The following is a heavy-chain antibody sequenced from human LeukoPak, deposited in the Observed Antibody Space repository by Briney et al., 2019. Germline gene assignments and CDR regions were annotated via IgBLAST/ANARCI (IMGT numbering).Heavy chain of an antibody. Sequence: SQTLSLTCTVSGGSISSGDYYWSWIRQPPGKGLEWIGYIYYSGSTYYNPSLKSRVTISVDTSKNQFSLKLSSVTAADTAVYYCARDIGFGEMTPQMYAFDIWGQGTMVTVSS. V-gene: IGHV4-30-4*08. D-gene: IGHD3-10*01. CDR3: ARDIGFGEMTPQMYAFDI. J-gene: IGHJ3*02. CDR1: GGSISSGDYY. CDR2: IYYSGST.